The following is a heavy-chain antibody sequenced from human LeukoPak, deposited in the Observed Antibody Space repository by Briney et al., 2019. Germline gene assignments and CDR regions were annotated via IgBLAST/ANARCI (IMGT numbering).Heavy chain of an antibody. CDR1: DDSISIYY. V-gene: IGHV4-59*12. CDR2: IDHTGST. J-gene: IGHJ5*02. Sequence: SETLSLTCSVSDDSISIYYWSWIRQPPGKGLEWIGYIDHTGSTNYNPSLNSRVTISRDTSKNQFSLKLSSVTAADTAVYYCARDSGTTGEVKFDPWGQGTLVTVSS. CDR3: ARDSGTTGEVKFDP. D-gene: IGHD3-10*01.